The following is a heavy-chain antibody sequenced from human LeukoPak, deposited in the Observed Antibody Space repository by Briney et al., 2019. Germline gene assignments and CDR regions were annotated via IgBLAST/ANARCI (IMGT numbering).Heavy chain of an antibody. CDR2: IWYDGSNK. Sequence: PGGSLRLSCAASGFTFSSYGMHWVRQAPGKGLGWVAVIWYDGSNKYYADSVKGRFTISRDNSKNTLYLQMNSLRAEDTAVYYCARDEDSYGPFDYWGQGTLATVSS. J-gene: IGHJ4*02. V-gene: IGHV3-33*01. CDR1: GFTFSSYG. CDR3: ARDEDSYGPFDY. D-gene: IGHD5-18*01.